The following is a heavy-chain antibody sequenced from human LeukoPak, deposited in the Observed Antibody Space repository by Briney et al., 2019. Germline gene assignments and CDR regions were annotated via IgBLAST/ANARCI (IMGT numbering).Heavy chain of an antibody. CDR2: ISSSGSTI. J-gene: IGHJ4*02. D-gene: IGHD3-22*01. CDR3: ARATPDYYDSSGYFDY. Sequence: GGSLRLSCAASGFTFSSYEMNWVRQAPGKGLEWVSYISSSGSTIYYADSVKGRFTISRDNAKNSLYLQMNSLRAEDTAVYYCARATPDYYDSSGYFDYWGQGTLVTASS. CDR1: GFTFSSYE. V-gene: IGHV3-48*03.